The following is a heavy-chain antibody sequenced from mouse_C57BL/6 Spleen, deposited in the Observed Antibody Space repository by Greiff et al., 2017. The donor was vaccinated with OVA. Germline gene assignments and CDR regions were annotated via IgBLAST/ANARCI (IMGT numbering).Heavy chain of an antibody. D-gene: IGHD3-2*02. Sequence: EVQLQQSGPELVKPGASVKISCKASGYSFTGYYMNWVKQSPEKSLEWIGEINPSTGGTTYNQKFKAKATLTVDKSSSTAYMQLKSLTSEDSAVYYCAGGDSSGYVAYWGQVTLVTVSA. J-gene: IGHJ3*01. CDR2: INPSTGGT. CDR1: GYSFTGYY. V-gene: IGHV1-42*01. CDR3: AGGDSSGYVAY.